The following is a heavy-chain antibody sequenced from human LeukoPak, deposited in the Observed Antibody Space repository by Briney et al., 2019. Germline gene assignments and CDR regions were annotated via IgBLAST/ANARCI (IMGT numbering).Heavy chain of an antibody. CDR3: AELGITMIGGV. CDR2: ISSSGSTI. D-gene: IGHD3-10*02. CDR1: GFTFSSYE. Sequence: GGSLRLSCAASGFTFSSYEMNWVRQAPGKGMEWVSYISSSGSTIYYADSVKGRFTISRDNAKNSLYLQMNSLRAEDTAVYYCAELGITMIGGVWGKGTTVTVSS. V-gene: IGHV3-48*03. J-gene: IGHJ6*04.